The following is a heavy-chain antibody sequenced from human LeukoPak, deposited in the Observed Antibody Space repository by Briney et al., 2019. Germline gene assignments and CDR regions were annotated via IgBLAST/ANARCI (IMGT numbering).Heavy chain of an antibody. CDR3: AKGTGYSYAYSFDY. V-gene: IGHV3-23*01. D-gene: IGHD5-18*01. J-gene: IGHJ4*02. CDR2: ISATGGTT. Sequence: GGSLRLSCAASGFTFSTCAMSWVRQAPGKGLEWVSLISATGGTTYYADSVKGRFTISRDNSKNTLYLQMNSLRAEDTALYYCAKGTGYSYAYSFDYWGQGTLVTVSS. CDR1: GFTFSTCA.